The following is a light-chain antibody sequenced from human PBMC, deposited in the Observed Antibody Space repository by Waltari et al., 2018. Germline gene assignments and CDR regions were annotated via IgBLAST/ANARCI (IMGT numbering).Light chain of an antibody. CDR2: WAT. CDR1: QSVLYSSNNNIY. V-gene: IGKV4-1*01. Sequence: DIVMTQSPDSLAVSLGERATINCKSSQSVLYSSNNNIYLAWYQQTPGQPPKLLIYWATTRESGVPDRFSGSGSGTDFTLTISSLQAEDVAVYYCQQYYSSPWTFGQGTKVEIK. J-gene: IGKJ1*01. CDR3: QQYYSSPWT.